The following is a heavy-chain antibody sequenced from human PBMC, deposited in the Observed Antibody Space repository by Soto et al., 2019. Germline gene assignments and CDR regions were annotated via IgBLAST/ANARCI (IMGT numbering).Heavy chain of an antibody. D-gene: IGHD1-1*01. CDR1: GFTFHDYA. CDR3: AILEKGGMDV. Sequence: EVQLVESGGGLVQPGRSLRLSCAASGFTFHDYALHWVRQAPGKGLEWVSGISWNSGNIGYADSVKGRFAISRDNAKNSLYLKMNSLRVEDTALYYCAILEKGGMDVWGQGTTVTVSS. CDR2: ISWNSGNI. V-gene: IGHV3-9*01. J-gene: IGHJ6*02.